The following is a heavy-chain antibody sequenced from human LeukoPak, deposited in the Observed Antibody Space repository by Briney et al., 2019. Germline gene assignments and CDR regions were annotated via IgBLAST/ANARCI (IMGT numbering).Heavy chain of an antibody. D-gene: IGHD6-19*01. Sequence: SVKVSCKASGGTFSSYAISWLRQAPGQGLEWMGGIIPIFGTANYAQKFQGRVTITADESTSTAYMELSSLRSEDTAVYYCAGASVAGKYYFDYWGQGTLVTVSS. CDR1: GGTFSSYA. CDR3: AGASVAGKYYFDY. V-gene: IGHV1-69*13. J-gene: IGHJ4*02. CDR2: IIPIFGTA.